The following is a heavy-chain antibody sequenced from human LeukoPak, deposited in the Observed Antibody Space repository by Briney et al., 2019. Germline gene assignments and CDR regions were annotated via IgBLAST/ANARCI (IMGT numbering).Heavy chain of an antibody. CDR3: ARVPRGSGYFNWFDP. CDR2: IYYSGST. CDR1: GGSISSSSYY. Sequence: SETLSLTCTVSGGSISSSSYYWGWIRQPPGKGLEWIGNIYYSGSTYYNPSLKSRVTISVDTSKNQFSLKLSSVTAADTAVYYCARVPRGSGYFNWFDPWGQGTLVTVSS. J-gene: IGHJ5*02. D-gene: IGHD5-12*01. V-gene: IGHV4-39*07.